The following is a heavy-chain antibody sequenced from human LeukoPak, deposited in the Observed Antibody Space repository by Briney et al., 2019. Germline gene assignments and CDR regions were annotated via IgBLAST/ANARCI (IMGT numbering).Heavy chain of an antibody. J-gene: IGHJ4*02. D-gene: IGHD3-3*01. CDR1: GCTFSSYA. V-gene: IGHV1-69*13. Sequence: SVKVSCKASGCTFSSYAISWVRQAPGQGLEWMGGIIPIFGTANYAQKFQGRVTITADESTSAAYMELSSLRSEDTAVYYCARALRFLEWLFPFDYWGQGTLVTVSS. CDR3: ARALRFLEWLFPFDY. CDR2: IIPIFGTA.